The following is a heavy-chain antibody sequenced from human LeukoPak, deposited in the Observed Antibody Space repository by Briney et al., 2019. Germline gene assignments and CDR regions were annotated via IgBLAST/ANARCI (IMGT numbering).Heavy chain of an antibody. D-gene: IGHD5-24*01. V-gene: IGHV1-24*01. J-gene: IGHJ4*02. Sequence: ASVKVSCKVSGHTLTEVSLHWVRQAPGKGLEWMGGFDPGDGKIIYAQKFQGRVTMTEDTSTETAYMEFNSLRSEDTAVYYCAAGAWEQLLDYWGQGTLVTVSS. CDR2: FDPGDGKI. CDR1: GHTLTEVS. CDR3: AAGAWEQLLDY.